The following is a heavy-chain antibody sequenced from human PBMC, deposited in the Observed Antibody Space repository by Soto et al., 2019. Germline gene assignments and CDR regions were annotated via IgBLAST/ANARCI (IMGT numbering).Heavy chain of an antibody. V-gene: IGHV1-3*01. CDR2: INAGNGNT. D-gene: IGHD6-19*01. Sequence: ASVKVSCKAPGYTFTSYAMHWVRQAPGQRLEWMGWINAGNGNTKYSQKFQGRVTITRDTSASTAYMELSSLRSEDTAVYYCARDSSGWTDYYSYCGMDVWGQGTTVTRSS. CDR1: GYTFTSYA. J-gene: IGHJ6*02. CDR3: ARDSSGWTDYYSYCGMDV.